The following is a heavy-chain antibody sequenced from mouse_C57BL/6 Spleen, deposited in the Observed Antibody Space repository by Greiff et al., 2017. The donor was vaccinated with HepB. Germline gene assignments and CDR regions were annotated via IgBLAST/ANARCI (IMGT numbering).Heavy chain of an antibody. CDR3: TRDEGYGFAY. CDR1: GFTFSSYA. D-gene: IGHD3-1*01. CDR2: ISSGGDYI. V-gene: IGHV5-9-1*02. J-gene: IGHJ3*01. Sequence: DVQLVESGEGLVKPGGSLKLSCAASGFTFSSYAMSWVRQTPEKRLEWVAYISSGGDYIYYADTVKGRFTISRDNARNTLYLQMSSLKSEDTAMYYCTRDEGYGFAYWGQGTLVTVSA.